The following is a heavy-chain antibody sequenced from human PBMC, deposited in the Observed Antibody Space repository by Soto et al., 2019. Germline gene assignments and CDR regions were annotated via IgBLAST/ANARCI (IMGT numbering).Heavy chain of an antibody. D-gene: IGHD3-9*01. CDR1: GFTFSSYA. V-gene: IGHV3-23*01. Sequence: EVQLLESGGGLVQPGGSLRLSCAASGFTFSSYAMSWVRQAPGKGLEWVSAISGSGGSTYYADSVKGRFTISRDNSKNTLYLQMNSLRAEDTAVYYCAKDLYDILTGITAFDIWGQGTMVTVSS. CDR3: AKDLYDILTGITAFDI. J-gene: IGHJ3*02. CDR2: ISGSGGST.